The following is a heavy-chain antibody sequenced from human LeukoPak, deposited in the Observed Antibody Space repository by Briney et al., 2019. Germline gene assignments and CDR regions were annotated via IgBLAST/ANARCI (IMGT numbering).Heavy chain of an antibody. CDR3: AEDDWATNCFDP. D-gene: IGHD3-9*01. V-gene: IGHV4-59*01. CDR1: GGSISSYY. CDR2: IYYSGST. Sequence: SETLSLTCTVSGGSISSYYWNWIRQPPGKGLEWIGYIYYSGSTNYNPSLKSRVTISVDTSKNQFSLKLTSLTAADTAVYYCAEDDWATNCFDPWGQGTLVTVSS. J-gene: IGHJ5*02.